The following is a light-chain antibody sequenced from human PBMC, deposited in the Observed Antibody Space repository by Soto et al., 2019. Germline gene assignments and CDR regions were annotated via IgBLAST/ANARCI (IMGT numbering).Light chain of an antibody. CDR2: AES. CDR1: QSISSY. Sequence: DIQMTQSPSSLSASVGDRVTITCRASQSISSYLNWYQQKPGKAPKLLIYAESSLQSGVPSRISGSGSGTDFTLTISSLQPEDFATYYCQQSYSTPYTFGQGTKLEIK. V-gene: IGKV1-39*01. J-gene: IGKJ2*01. CDR3: QQSYSTPYT.